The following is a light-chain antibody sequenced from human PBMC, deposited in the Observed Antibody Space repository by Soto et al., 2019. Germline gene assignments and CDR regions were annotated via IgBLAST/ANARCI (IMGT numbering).Light chain of an antibody. CDR3: QQYNNWART. Sequence: EIVMTQSPATLSVSPGERATVSCRASQSVSSNLAWYQQKPGQAPRLLIYGASTRATGIPARFSGSWSGTEFTLTIGSLQSEDFAVYYCQQYNNWARTLAQGANLEIK. CDR1: QSVSSN. CDR2: GAS. V-gene: IGKV3-15*01. J-gene: IGKJ2*01.